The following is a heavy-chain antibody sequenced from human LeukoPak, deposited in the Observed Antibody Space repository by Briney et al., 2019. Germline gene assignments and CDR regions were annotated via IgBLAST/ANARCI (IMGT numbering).Heavy chain of an antibody. V-gene: IGHV3-30*04. D-gene: IGHD4-23*01. CDR1: GFTFSSCA. Sequence: GGSLRLSCAASGFTFSSCAMHWVRQAPGKGLEWVAVISYDGSNKYYADSVKGRFTISRDNSKNTLYLQMNSLRAEDTAVYYCARVDGGSDYWGQGTLVTVSS. CDR3: ARVDGGSDY. J-gene: IGHJ4*02. CDR2: ISYDGSNK.